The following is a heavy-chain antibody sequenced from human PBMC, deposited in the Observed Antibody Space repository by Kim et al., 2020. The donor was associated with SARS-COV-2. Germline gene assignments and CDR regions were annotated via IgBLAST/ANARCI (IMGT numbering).Heavy chain of an antibody. J-gene: IGHJ4*02. Sequence: KTKYSQKFQGRVTIPRDTSATTAFMELSSLRSEDTAVYYCARGPDTYFDYWGQGTLVTVSS. D-gene: IGHD3-9*01. V-gene: IGHV1-3*01. CDR2: KT. CDR3: ARGPDTYFDY.